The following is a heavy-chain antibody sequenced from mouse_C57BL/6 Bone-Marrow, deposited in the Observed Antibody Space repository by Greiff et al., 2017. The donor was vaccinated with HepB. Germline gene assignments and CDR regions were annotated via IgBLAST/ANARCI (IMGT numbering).Heavy chain of an antibody. CDR3: ARNEGYYVAFDV. D-gene: IGHD2-3*01. Sequence: VQLQQSGPVLVKPGASVKMSCKASGYTFTDYYMNWVKQSHGKSLEWIGVINPYNGGTSYNQKFKGKATLTVDKSSSPAYMELNSLTSEDSAVYYCARNEGYYVAFDVWGTGTTVTVSS. V-gene: IGHV1-19*01. CDR1: GYTFTDYY. J-gene: IGHJ1*03. CDR2: INPYNGGT.